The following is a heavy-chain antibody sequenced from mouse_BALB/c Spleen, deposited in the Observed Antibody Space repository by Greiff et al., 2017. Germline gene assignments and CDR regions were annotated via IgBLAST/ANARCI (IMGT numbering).Heavy chain of an antibody. CDR3: ARCYYGSRSLYAMDY. CDR1: GYTFTSYV. Sequence: QLQESGPELVKPGASVKMSCKASGYTFTSYVMHWVKQKPGQGLEWIGYINPYNDGTKYNEKFKGKATLTSDKSSSTAYMELSSLTSEDSAVYYCARCYYGSRSLYAMDYWGQGTSVTVSS. V-gene: IGHV1-14*01. D-gene: IGHD1-1*01. CDR2: INPYNDGT. J-gene: IGHJ4*01.